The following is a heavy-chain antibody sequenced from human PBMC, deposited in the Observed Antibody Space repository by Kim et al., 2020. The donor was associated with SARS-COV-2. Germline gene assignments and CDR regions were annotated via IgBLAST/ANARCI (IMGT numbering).Heavy chain of an antibody. J-gene: IGHJ4*02. CDR3: ARGLPLRYFDWLLLRGPYYFDY. CDR2: INHSGST. CDR1: GGSFSGYY. Sequence: SETLSLTCAVYGGSFSGYYWSWIRQPPGKGLEWIGEINHSGSTNYNPSLKSRVTISVDTSKNQFSLKLSSVTAADTAVYYCARGLPLRYFDWLLLRGPYYFDYWGQGTLVTVSS. V-gene: IGHV4-34*01. D-gene: IGHD3-9*01.